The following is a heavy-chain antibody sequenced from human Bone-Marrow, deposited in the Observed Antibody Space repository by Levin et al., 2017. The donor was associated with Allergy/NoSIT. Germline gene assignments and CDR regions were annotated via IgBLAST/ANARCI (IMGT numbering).Heavy chain of an antibody. J-gene: IGHJ4*02. D-gene: IGHD3-10*01. CDR3: AKSLWFGAYFDY. CDR1: GGSIRSGGYS. V-gene: IGHV4-30-2*01. CDR2: IYHSGST. Sequence: SQTLSLPCAVSGGSIRSGGYSWSWIRQPPGKGLEWIGYIYHSGSTYYNPSLKSRVTIPMDRSKNHFSLNLTSVTAADTAVYFCAKSLWFGAYFDYWGQGTLVTVSS.